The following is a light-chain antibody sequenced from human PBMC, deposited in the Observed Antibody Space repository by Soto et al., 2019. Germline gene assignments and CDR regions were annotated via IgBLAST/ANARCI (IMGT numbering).Light chain of an antibody. Sequence: LSRSSANHSIYQGERANLSCRTSQSVSSYLAWYQQKPSPAPRLLIYDATNRATGIPARLSGSGSGIDFTLTISFLEPEDYAVYYCQQPGNLLTFGGGTRV. CDR2: DAT. CDR3: QQPGNLLT. J-gene: IGKJ4*01. V-gene: IGKV3-11*01. CDR1: QSVSSY.